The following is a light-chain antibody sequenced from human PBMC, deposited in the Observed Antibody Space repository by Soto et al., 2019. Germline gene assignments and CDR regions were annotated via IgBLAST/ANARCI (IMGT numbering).Light chain of an antibody. CDR3: CSYAGSRGLV. CDR1: SSDFGSYNL. CDR2: EGS. Sequence: QSVLTQPASVSGSPGQSITISCTGTSSDFGSYNLVSWYQQHPGKAPKLMIYEGSKRPSGVSNRFSGSKSGNTASLTISGLQAEDEADYYCCSYAGSRGLVFGGGTKLTVL. J-gene: IGLJ2*01. V-gene: IGLV2-23*01.